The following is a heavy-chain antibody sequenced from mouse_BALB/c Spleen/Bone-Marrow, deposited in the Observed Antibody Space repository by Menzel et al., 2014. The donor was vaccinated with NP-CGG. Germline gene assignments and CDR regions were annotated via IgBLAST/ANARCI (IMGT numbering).Heavy chain of an antibody. J-gene: IGHJ3*01. Sequence: LVESGAELVKPGASVKLSCKASGYTFTSYYMYWVKQRPGQGLEWIGGINPSNGGTNFNEKFKSKATLTVDKSSSKPYIKLGSLTSENSGFYYCKRSYSAKGGAWFASGGKGTLSLVSA. CDR3: KRSYSAKGGAWFAS. CDR2: INPSNGGT. D-gene: IGHD1-1*01. CDR1: GYTFTSYY. V-gene: IGHV1S81*02.